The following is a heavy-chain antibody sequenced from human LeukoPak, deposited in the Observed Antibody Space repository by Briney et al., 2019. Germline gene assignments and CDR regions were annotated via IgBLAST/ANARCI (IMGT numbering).Heavy chain of an antibody. J-gene: IGHJ5*02. CDR3: EGEVRVVAVPAAIPWFDP. CDR1: GYTFTGYY. CDR2: INPNSGGT. Sequence: ASVKVSCKASGYTFTGYYMHWVRQAPGQGLEWMGWINPNSGGTNYAQKFQGRVTMTRDTSISTAYMELSRLRSDDTAVYYCEGEVRVVAVPAAIPWFDPWSQGTLVTVSS. V-gene: IGHV1-2*02. D-gene: IGHD2-2*02.